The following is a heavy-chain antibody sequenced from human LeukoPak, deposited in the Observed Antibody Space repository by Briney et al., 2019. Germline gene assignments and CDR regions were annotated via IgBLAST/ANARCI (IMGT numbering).Heavy chain of an antibody. CDR2: IKQDGSKK. V-gene: IGHV3-7*04. CDR3: TRVGYIDEGIDY. J-gene: IGHJ4*02. Sequence: PGGSLRLSCVASGFPFSSYWMTWVRQAPGKGLEWVANIKQDGSKKSYVDSVKGRFTISRDSAKNSLYLQMNSLRAKDTAIYYCTRVGYIDEGIDYWGQGTLVTVSS. D-gene: IGHD5-24*01. CDR1: GFPFSSYW.